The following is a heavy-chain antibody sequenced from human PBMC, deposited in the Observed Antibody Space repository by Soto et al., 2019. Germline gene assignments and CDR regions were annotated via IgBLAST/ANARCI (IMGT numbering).Heavy chain of an antibody. J-gene: IGHJ4*02. CDR2: MTGSGGDI. CDR1: GFTFSIYA. Sequence: EVQLLESGGGLVQPGESLRLSCAASGFTFSIYAMMWVRQSPGKGQEWVAGMTGSGGDIRYADSVKGRFTISKDNSKNTLYLQMNSLRAEDTAMYYCAKDAVYGDGLWLVANWGQGTLVTVSS. CDR3: AKDAVYGDGLWLVAN. D-gene: IGHD2-21*02. V-gene: IGHV3-23*01.